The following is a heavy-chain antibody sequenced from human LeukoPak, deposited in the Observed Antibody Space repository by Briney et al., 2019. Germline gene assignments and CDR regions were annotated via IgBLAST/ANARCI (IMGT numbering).Heavy chain of an antibody. CDR3: ARRGLYSSSWYGDEIVWFDP. CDR2: INPNSGGT. V-gene: IGHV1-2*02. CDR1: GYTFTGYY. D-gene: IGHD6-13*01. Sequence: GASVKVSCKASGYTFTGYYMHWVRQAPGQGLEWMGWINPNSGGTKFAQKFQGRVTMTRNTSISTAYMELSSLRSEDTAVYYCARRGLYSSSWYGDEIVWFDPWGQGTLVTVSS. J-gene: IGHJ5*02.